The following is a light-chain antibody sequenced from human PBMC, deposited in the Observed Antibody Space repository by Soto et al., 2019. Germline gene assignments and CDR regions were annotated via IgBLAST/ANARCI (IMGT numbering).Light chain of an antibody. CDR1: QSVSSTY. CDR2: GAS. J-gene: IGKJ1*01. Sequence: EIVLTQSPGTLSLFPGERATFSCRARQSVSSTYLAWYQQKPGQAPRLLIYGASSGATGIPDRFSGSGSGTDFTLTISRLEPEDSAVYYCQQYGSSPRTFGQGTKVEI. V-gene: IGKV3-20*01. CDR3: QQYGSSPRT.